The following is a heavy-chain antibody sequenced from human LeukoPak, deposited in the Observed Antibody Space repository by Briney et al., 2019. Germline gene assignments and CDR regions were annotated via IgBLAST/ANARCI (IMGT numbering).Heavy chain of an antibody. D-gene: IGHD4-11*01. CDR2: IYYSGST. J-gene: IGHJ5*02. V-gene: IGHV4-59*01. Sequence: SETLSLTCTVSGGSLSNYYWSWIRQPPGKGLEWIGYIYYSGSTNYNPSLKSRVTISVDTSKNQFSLKLSSVTAADTAVYYCARGLTYTRFDPWGQGALVTVSS. CDR3: ARGLTYTRFDP. CDR1: GGSLSNYY.